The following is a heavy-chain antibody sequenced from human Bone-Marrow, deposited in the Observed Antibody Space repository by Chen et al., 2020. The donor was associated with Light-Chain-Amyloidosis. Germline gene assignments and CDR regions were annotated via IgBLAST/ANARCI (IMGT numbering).Heavy chain of an antibody. V-gene: IGHV5-51*01. CDR2: IYPDDSDA. D-gene: IGHD5-12*01. J-gene: IGHJ4*02. CDR3: ARRRDGYNFDY. CDR1: GYTFPNYW. Sequence: VQLHQSVPEVKKPGESLQISCKGSGYTFPNYWIGWVRQMPGKGLEWMGVIYPDDSDARYSPSFEGQVTISADKSITTAYLQWRSLKASDTAMYYCARRRDGYNFDYWGQGTLVTVSS.